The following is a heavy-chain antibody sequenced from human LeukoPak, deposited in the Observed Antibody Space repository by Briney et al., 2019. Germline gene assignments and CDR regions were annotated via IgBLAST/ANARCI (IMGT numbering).Heavy chain of an antibody. J-gene: IGHJ5*02. Sequence: SETLSLTCAVYGGSFSGYYWSWIRQPPGKGLEWIGEINHSGSTNYNPSLKSRVTIPVDTSKNQFSLKLSSVTAADTAVYYCARVYYYDSSGYHGLWFDPWGQGTLVTVSS. CDR1: GGSFSGYY. CDR3: ARVYYYDSSGYHGLWFDP. V-gene: IGHV4-34*01. CDR2: INHSGST. D-gene: IGHD3-22*01.